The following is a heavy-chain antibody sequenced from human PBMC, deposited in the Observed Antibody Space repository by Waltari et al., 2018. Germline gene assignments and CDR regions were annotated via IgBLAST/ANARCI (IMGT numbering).Heavy chain of an antibody. Sequence: QVQLQESGPGLVKPSEPLSLTCAVSGYSISSGYYWGWIRPPAGKGLEWIGSIYHSGSTYYNPSLKSRVTISVDTSKNQFSLKLSSVTAADTAVYYCASGTIVVVVAAIYFDYWGQGTLVTVSS. CDR1: GYSISSGYY. D-gene: IGHD2-15*01. CDR2: IYHSGST. CDR3: ASGTIVVVVAAIYFDY. J-gene: IGHJ4*02. V-gene: IGHV4-38-2*01.